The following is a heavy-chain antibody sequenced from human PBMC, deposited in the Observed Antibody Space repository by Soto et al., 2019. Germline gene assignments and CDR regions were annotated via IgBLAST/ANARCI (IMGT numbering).Heavy chain of an antibody. Sequence: QVQLQESGPGLVKPSETLSLTCTVSGGSISSYYWSWLRQPAGKGLEWIGRIYTSGSTNYNPSLQRRVTMSVDTSKNQFSLKLSSVTAADTAVYYCARSEADYGALYYWGEGPLVTVPS. CDR1: GGSISSYY. CDR2: IYTSGST. V-gene: IGHV4-4*07. J-gene: IGHJ4*02. CDR3: ARSEADYGALYY. D-gene: IGHD4-17*01.